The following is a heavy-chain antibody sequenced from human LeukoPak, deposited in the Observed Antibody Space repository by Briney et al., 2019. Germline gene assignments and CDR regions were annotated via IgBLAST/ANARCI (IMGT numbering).Heavy chain of an antibody. CDR2: INQSGNT. D-gene: IGHD3-3*01. J-gene: IGHJ4*02. V-gene: IGHV4-34*01. CDR1: GGSFGGYY. CDR3: ATGPGGYYFDY. Sequence: SETLSLTCSVYGGSFGGYYWSWIRQSPEKGLEWIAEINQSGNTNYNPSLKSRVTISVDTPKNQFSLKVTSVVAADTAVYSCATGPGGYYFDYWGQGTLVTVSS.